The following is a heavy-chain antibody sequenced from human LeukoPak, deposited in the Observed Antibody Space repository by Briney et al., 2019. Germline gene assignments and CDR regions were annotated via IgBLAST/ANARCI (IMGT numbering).Heavy chain of an antibody. D-gene: IGHD6-19*01. CDR2: ISSSSSII. V-gene: IGHV3-48*01. CDR3: ARVEYASGWYFDY. Sequence: GGSLRLSCAASGFTFSSYNMNWVRQAPGKGLEWVSYISSSSSIISYADSVKGRSTISRDTAKNSLYLQMNSLRAEDTAVYYCARVEYASGWYFDYWGQGTLVTVSS. J-gene: IGHJ4*02. CDR1: GFTFSSYN.